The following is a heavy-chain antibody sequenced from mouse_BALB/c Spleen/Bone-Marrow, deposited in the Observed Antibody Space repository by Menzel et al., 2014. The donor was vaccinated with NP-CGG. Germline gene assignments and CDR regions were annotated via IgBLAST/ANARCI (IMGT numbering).Heavy chain of an antibody. CDR2: ISSGGGST. J-gene: IGHJ4*01. V-gene: IGHV5-12-1*01. CDR1: GFAFSSYD. D-gene: IGHD2-1*01. Sequence: EVKVVESGGGLVKPGGSLKLSCAASGFAFSSYDMSWVRQTPEKRLEWVAYISSGGGSTYYPDTVKGRFTISRDNAKNTLYPQMSSLKSEDTAMYYCARHGGNYVYYAMDYWGQGTSVTVSS. CDR3: ARHGGNYVYYAMDY.